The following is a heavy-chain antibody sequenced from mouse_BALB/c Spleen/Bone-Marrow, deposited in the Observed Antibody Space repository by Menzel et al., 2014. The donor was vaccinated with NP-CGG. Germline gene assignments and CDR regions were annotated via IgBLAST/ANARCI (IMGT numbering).Heavy chain of an antibody. Sequence: EVQLQQSGAELVKPGASVKLSCTASGFNIKDTYMHWVKQRPEQGLEWIGRIDPANGNTKYDPKFQGKATITADTSSNTACLQLSSLTSEDTAVYYCAIDSPYAMDYWGQGTSVTVSS. V-gene: IGHV14-3*02. J-gene: IGHJ4*01. CDR2: IDPANGNT. CDR1: GFNIKDTY. CDR3: AIDSPYAMDY.